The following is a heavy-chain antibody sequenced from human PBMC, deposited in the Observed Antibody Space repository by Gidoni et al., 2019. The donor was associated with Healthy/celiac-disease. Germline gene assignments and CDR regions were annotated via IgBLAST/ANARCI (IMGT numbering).Heavy chain of an antibody. CDR2: IYYSGST. V-gene: IGHV4-61*01. CDR1: GGSVSSGSYY. Sequence: QLQLQESGPGLVKPSATLSLTCTVSGGSVSSGSYYWSWIRQPPGKGLEWIGYIYYSGSTNYNPSLKSRVTISVDTSKNQFSLKLSSVTAADTAVYYCARVVEDWGGSCYHDYWGQGTLVTVSS. D-gene: IGHD2-15*01. J-gene: IGHJ4*02. CDR3: ARVVEDWGGSCYHDY.